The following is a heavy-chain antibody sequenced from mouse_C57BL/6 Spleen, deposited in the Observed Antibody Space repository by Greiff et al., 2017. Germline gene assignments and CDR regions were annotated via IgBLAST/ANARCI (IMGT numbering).Heavy chain of an antibody. V-gene: IGHV1-69*01. CDR3: ARGGAAQATGDD. J-gene: IGHJ2*01. CDR2: IDPSDSYT. D-gene: IGHD3-2*02. Sequence: QVQLQQPGAELVMPGASVKLSCKASGYTFTSYWMHWVKQRPGQGLEWIGEIDPSDSYTNYNQKFKGKSTLTVDKSSSTAYMQRSSLTSEDSAVSYCARGGAAQATGDDWGQGTTLTVSS. CDR1: GYTFTSYW.